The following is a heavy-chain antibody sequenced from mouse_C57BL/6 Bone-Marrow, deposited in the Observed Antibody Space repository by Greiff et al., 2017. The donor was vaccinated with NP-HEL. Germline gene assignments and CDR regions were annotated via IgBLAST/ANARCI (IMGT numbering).Heavy chain of an antibody. D-gene: IGHD1-1*01. CDR1: GYTFTGYW. CDR2: IDPSDSET. CDR3: ARAQDHYYVSSYGLWFAY. J-gene: IGHJ3*01. Sequence: QVQLQQPGAELVRPGSSVKLSCKASGYTFTGYWMHWVKQRPIQGLEWIGNIDPSDSETHYNPKFKDKATLTVDKSSSTAYMQLSSLTSEDSAVYHCARAQDHYYVSSYGLWFAYWGQGTLVTVSA. V-gene: IGHV1-52*01.